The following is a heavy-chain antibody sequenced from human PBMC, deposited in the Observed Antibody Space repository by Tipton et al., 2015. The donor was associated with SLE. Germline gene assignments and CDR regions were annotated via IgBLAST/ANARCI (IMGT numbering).Heavy chain of an antibody. CDR1: GGSISLYY. Sequence: TLSLTCTVSGGSISLYYWSWFRQPPGKGLEWIGYIYTSGSTNYSPSLKSRVTMSVDTSKNQFSLNLTSVTAADTAVYYCASIAARPYWGQGTLVTVSS. CDR3: ASIAARPY. J-gene: IGHJ4*02. D-gene: IGHD6-6*01. CDR2: IYTSGST. V-gene: IGHV4-4*09.